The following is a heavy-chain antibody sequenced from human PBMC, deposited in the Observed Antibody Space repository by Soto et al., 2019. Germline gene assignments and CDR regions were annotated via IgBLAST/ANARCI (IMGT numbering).Heavy chain of an antibody. CDR3: ARDTESNRYND. CDR2: IRPDNGNT. CDR1: GYTFSTSG. J-gene: IGHJ1*01. Sequence: VQSGPEVKRPGASVKVSCKTSGYTFSTSGISWVRQAPGQGLEWVGWIRPDNGNTKSAQRLQGRVTLTTDTSASTAYMELRSLTSDDTAMYYCARDTESNRYNDWGQGTLVTVSS. D-gene: IGHD1-20*01. V-gene: IGHV1-18*01.